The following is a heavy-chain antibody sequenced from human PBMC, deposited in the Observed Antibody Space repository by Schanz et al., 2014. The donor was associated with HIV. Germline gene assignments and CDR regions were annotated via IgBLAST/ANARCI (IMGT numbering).Heavy chain of an antibody. Sequence: QMQLVESGGAVVRPGGSLRLSCAASGFDFSDSYMNWFRQAPGQRLEWLAQIDGGARRIVDYAASVKGRFSISRVNSERSIYLEMNSLRVADTGKYYCARDGGISVYRFVTWITFYHGLDVWGHGTTVIVS. J-gene: IGHJ6*02. CDR1: GFDFSDSY. D-gene: IGHD3-16*01. V-gene: IGHV3-11*01. CDR2: IDGGARRIV. CDR3: ARDGGISVYRFVTWITFYHGLDV.